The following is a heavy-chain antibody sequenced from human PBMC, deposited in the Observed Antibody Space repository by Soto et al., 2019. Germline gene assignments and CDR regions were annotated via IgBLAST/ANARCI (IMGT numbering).Heavy chain of an antibody. J-gene: IGHJ6*02. CDR3: AKDRTVYYDFWSGPPSLDV. D-gene: IGHD3-3*01. Sequence: GSLRLSCAASGFTFRTYAMNWVRQAPGKGLEWVSGISGTGGGTYYAGSVKGRFTISRDNSKNTLYLQMNSLRAEDTAVYYCAKDRTVYYDFWSGPPSLDVWGQGTTVTVSS. CDR2: ISGTGGGT. CDR1: GFTFRTYA. V-gene: IGHV3-23*01.